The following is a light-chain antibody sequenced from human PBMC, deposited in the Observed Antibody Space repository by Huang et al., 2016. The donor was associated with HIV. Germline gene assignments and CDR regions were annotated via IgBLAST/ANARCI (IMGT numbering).Light chain of an antibody. CDR2: YGS. J-gene: IGKJ2*01. Sequence: EIVLTQSPDFQSVTPKEKVTITCRASQSIGNLLHWYQQKPNQSPKLLIKYGSQSISGVPSRFSGSGSGTEFTLIISSLEAEDIATYYCHQSSKLPVTFGQGTKLDIK. CDR3: HQSSKLPVT. CDR1: QSIGNL. V-gene: IGKV6-21*02.